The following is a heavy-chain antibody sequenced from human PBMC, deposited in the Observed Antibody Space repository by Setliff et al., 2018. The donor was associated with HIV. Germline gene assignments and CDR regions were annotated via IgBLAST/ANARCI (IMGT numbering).Heavy chain of an antibody. CDR1: GYTFTNFD. CDR2: MNPNSGNT. Sequence: GASVKVSCKASGYTFTNFDINWVRQATGQGLEWMGWMNPNSGNTGFAQKFQGRVTMTRNNSISTAYRELRSMRSEDTAVYFCGRTWGAGVTGYWFEPWGQGTRVTVSS. D-gene: IGHD3-9*01. V-gene: IGHV1-8*01. J-gene: IGHJ5*02. CDR3: GRTWGAGVTGYWFEP.